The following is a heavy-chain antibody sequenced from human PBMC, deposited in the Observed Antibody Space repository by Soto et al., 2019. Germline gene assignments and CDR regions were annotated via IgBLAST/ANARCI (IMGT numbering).Heavy chain of an antibody. V-gene: IGHV3-74*03. CDR1: GFTFSSYW. Sequence: EVQLVESGGGLVQPGGSLRLSCVASGFTFSSYWMHWVRQAPGKGLVWVSRITSDGSSTTYADSVKGRFTISRDNAKNTLYLQMNSLRAEDTAVYYCARGGLERRLDYWGQGTLVTVSS. CDR2: ITSDGSST. D-gene: IGHD1-1*01. J-gene: IGHJ4*02. CDR3: ARGGLERRLDY.